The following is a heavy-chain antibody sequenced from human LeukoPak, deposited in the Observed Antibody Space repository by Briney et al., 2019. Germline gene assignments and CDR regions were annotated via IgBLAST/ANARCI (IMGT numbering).Heavy chain of an antibody. D-gene: IGHD6-13*01. V-gene: IGHV1-8*01. CDR2: MNPNSGNT. Sequence: GASVKVSCKASGHTFTSYDINWVRQATGQGLEWMGWMNPNSGNTGYAQKFQGRVTMTRNTSISTAYMELSSLRSEDTAVYYCARSHSRARYSSSWYLPDYWGQGTLVTVSS. CDR3: ARSHSRARYSSSWYLPDY. J-gene: IGHJ4*02. CDR1: GHTFTSYD.